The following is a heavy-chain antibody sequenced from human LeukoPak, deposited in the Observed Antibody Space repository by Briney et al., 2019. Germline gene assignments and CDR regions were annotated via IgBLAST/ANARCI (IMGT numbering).Heavy chain of an antibody. V-gene: IGHV3-11*04. CDR3: AGHGPSGWYSYYYYYYMDV. CDR1: GFTFSDYY. J-gene: IGHJ6*03. D-gene: IGHD6-19*01. Sequence: GGSLRLSCAASGFTFSDYYMSWIRQAPGKGLEWVSYISSSGSTIYYADSVKGRFTISGDNAKNSLYLQMNSLRAEDTAVYYCAGHGPSGWYSYYYYYYMDVWGKGTTVTVSS. CDR2: ISSSGSTI.